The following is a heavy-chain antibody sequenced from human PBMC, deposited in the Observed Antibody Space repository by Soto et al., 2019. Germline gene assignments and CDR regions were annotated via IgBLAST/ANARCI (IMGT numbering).Heavy chain of an antibody. V-gene: IGHV4-39*01. CDR1: GGSISSSSYY. CDR2: IYYSGST. J-gene: IGHJ4*02. D-gene: IGHD3-9*01. CDR3: ARGAHYDILAGYPRAFDY. Sequence: QLQLQESGPGLVKPSETLSLTCTVSGGSISSSSYYWGWIRQPPGKGLEWIGSIYYSGSTYYNPSLKSRVTISVDTSKNQFSLKLSSVTAADTAVYYCARGAHYDILAGYPRAFDYWGQGTLVTVSS.